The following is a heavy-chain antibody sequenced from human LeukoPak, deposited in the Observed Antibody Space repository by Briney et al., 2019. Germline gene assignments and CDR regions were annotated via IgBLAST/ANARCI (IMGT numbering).Heavy chain of an antibody. V-gene: IGHV1-69*05. D-gene: IGHD1-7*01. Sequence: SVKVACKASGGTFSSYAISWVRQAPGQGLEWMGGFIPIFGTANYAQKFQGRVTITTDESTSTAYMELSSLRSEDTAVYYCARDGQTTNYYYYYMDVWGKGTTVTVSS. CDR1: GGTFSSYA. CDR3: ARDGQTTNYYYYYMDV. CDR2: FIPIFGTA. J-gene: IGHJ6*03.